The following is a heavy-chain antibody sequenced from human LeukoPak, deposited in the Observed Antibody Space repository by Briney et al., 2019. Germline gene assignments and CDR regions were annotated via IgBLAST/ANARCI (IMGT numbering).Heavy chain of an antibody. CDR2: ISSSSSYI. D-gene: IGHD3-22*01. CDR3: ARGSEYYYDSSAPFDY. J-gene: IGHJ4*02. V-gene: IGHV3-21*01. CDR1: GFTFSSYS. Sequence: PGGSLRLSCAASGFTFSSYSMNWVRQAPGKGLEWVSSISSSSSYIYYADSVKGRFTISRDNAKNSLYLQMNSLRAEDTAVYYCARGSEYYYDSSAPFDYWGQGTLVTVSS.